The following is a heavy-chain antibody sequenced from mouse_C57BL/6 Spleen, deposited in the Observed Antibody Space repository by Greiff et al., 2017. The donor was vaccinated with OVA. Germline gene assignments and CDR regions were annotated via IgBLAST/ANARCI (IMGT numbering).Heavy chain of an antibody. J-gene: IGHJ1*03. V-gene: IGHV1-18*01. CDR2: INPNNGGT. CDR3: ARTLLRDWYFDV. CDR1: GYTFTDYN. Sequence: VQLKESGPELVKPGASVKIPCKASGYTFTDYNMDWVKQSHGKSLEWIGDINPNNGGTIYNQKFKGKATLTVDKSSSTAYMELRSLTSEDTAVYYCARTLLRDWYFDVWGTGTTVTVSS. D-gene: IGHD1-2*01.